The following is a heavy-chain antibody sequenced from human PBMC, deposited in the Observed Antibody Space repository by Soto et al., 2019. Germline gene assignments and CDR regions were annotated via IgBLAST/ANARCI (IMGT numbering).Heavy chain of an antibody. J-gene: IGHJ3*02. V-gene: IGHV5-51*01. Sequence: GASLKISCKGSGYSCTSYRIGWVRQRHGKCLEWMGIIYPGDSDTRYSPSFQGKVTISADKSISTAYLQWSSLKASDTAMYYCARHPRRTLDAFDIWGPVTMVT. CDR3: ARHPRRTLDAFDI. CDR2: IYPGDSDT. CDR1: GYSCTSYR.